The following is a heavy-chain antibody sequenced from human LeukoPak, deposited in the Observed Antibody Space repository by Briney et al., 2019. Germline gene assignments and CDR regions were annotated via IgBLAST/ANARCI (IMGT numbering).Heavy chain of an antibody. CDR1: GYTFTSYD. J-gene: IGHJ3*02. CDR3: AGGGNYDVWSGYGDAFDI. D-gene: IGHD3-3*01. V-gene: IGHV1-8*01. CDR2: MNPNSGNT. Sequence: ASVKVSCKASGYTFTSYDINWVRQATGQGLEWMGWMNPNSGNTGYAQKFQGRVTITRNTSIRTAYMELSSLRSEGTAVYYCAGGGNYDVWSGYGDAFDIWGQGTMVTVSS.